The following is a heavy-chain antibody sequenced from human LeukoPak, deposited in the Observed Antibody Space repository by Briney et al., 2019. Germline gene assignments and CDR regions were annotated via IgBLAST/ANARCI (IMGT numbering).Heavy chain of an antibody. CDR2: ISSSSSTI. J-gene: IGHJ6*03. V-gene: IGHV3-48*01. CDR3: ARLAKYYYYYYMDV. D-gene: IGHD6-13*01. Sequence: GGSLRLSCAASGFTFSSYSMNWVRQAPGKGLEWVSYISSSSSTIYCADSVKGRFTISRDNAKNSLYLQMNSLRAEDTAVYYCARLAKYYYYYYMDVWGKGTTVTVSS. CDR1: GFTFSSYS.